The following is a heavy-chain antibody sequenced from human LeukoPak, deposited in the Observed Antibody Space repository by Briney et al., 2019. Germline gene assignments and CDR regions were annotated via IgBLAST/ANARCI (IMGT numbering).Heavy chain of an antibody. CDR2: MNPNSGNT. CDR3: ARASSSGWYDSYYYYYMDV. D-gene: IGHD6-19*01. J-gene: IGHJ6*03. Sequence: VASVKVSCKASGYTFTSYDINWVRQATGQGLEWMGWMNPNSGNTGYAQKFQGRVTMTRNTSISTAYMELSSLRSEDTAVYYCARASSSGWYDSYYYYYMDVWAKGPRSPSP. CDR1: GYTFTSYD. V-gene: IGHV1-8*01.